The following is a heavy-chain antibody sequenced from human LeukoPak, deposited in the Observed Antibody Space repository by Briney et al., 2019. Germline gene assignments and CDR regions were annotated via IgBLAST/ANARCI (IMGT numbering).Heavy chain of an antibody. CDR3: ARDISYYDSSGYSSSHFDY. CDR1: GYTFTSYY. J-gene: IGHJ4*02. D-gene: IGHD3-22*01. CDR2: INPSGGST. Sequence: ASVKVSCKASGYTFTSYYMHWARQAPGQGLEWMGIINPSGGSTSYAQKFQGRVTMTRDTSTSTVYMELSSLRSEDTAVYYCARDISYYDSSGYSSSHFDYWGQGTLVTVSS. V-gene: IGHV1-46*01.